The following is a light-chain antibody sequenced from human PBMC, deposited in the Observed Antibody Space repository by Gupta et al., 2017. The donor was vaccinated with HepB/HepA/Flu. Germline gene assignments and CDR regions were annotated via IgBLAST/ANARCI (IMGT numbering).Light chain of an antibody. CDR2: VAS. CDR3: PQNVNSPRT. J-gene: IGKJ1*01. Sequence: VLTQSPGTLSVSPGERATLSCRSSQNVLKNYLDWYQQKPGQAPKLLRYVASSRATGIPDRFSGSGSGTDFTLNISRLNPEDSAVYYCPQNVNSPRTFGQGTKVEIK. CDR1: QNVLKNY. V-gene: IGKV3-20*01.